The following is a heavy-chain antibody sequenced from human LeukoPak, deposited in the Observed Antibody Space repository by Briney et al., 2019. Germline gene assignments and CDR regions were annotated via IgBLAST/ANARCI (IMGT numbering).Heavy chain of an antibody. CDR1: GFTFSNYG. CDR2: TDTSGNYI. D-gene: IGHD3-10*01. V-gene: IGHV3-21*01. J-gene: IGHJ3*02. CDR3: ARGRSITLLRGVAMSDGFDI. Sequence: GGSLRLSCAASGFTFSNYGMNWVRQAPGKGLEWVSFTDTSGNYIYYGDSVKGRFTISRDNAKNLVFLQMNGLRAKDTAVYYCARGRSITLLRGVAMSDGFDIWGQGAMVAVSS.